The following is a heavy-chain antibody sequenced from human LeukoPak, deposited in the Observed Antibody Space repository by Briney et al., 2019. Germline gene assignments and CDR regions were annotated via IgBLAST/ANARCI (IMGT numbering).Heavy chain of an antibody. D-gene: IGHD3-10*01. CDR1: GFTFSSYA. CDR2: ISGSGGST. CDR3: AKDTSMVRGVISYYFDY. Sequence: PGGSLRLSCAASGFTFSSYAMSWVRQAPGKGLKWVSAISGSGGSTYYADSVKGRFTISRDNSKNTLYLQMNSLRAEDTAVYYCAKDTSMVRGVISYYFDYWGQGTLVTVSS. J-gene: IGHJ4*02. V-gene: IGHV3-23*01.